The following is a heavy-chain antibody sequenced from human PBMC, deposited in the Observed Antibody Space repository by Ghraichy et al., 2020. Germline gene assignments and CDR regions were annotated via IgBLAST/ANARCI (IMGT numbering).Heavy chain of an antibody. CDR1: GGSVSSGSYY. V-gene: IGHV4-61*01. Sequence: SQTLSLTCTVSGGSVSSGSYYWSWIRQPPGKGLEWIGYIYYSGSTNYNPSLKSRVTISVDTSKNQFSLKLSSVTAADTAVYYCARVGSSVWSAFDIWGQGTMVTVSS. D-gene: IGHD6-19*01. CDR3: ARVGSSVWSAFDI. J-gene: IGHJ3*02. CDR2: IYYSGST.